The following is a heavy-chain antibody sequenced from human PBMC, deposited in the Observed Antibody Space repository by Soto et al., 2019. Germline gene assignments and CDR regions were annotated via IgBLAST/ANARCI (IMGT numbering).Heavy chain of an antibody. D-gene: IGHD1-26*01. Sequence: ASVKVSCKASGYTFTSYGISWVRQAPGQGLEWMGWISAYNGNTNYAQKLQGRVTMTTDTSTSTAYMELRSLRSDDTAVYYCARDPTGIVGAIPPLDYWGQGTLVTVSS. J-gene: IGHJ4*02. CDR2: ISAYNGNT. CDR3: ARDPTGIVGAIPPLDY. CDR1: GYTFTSYG. V-gene: IGHV1-18*01.